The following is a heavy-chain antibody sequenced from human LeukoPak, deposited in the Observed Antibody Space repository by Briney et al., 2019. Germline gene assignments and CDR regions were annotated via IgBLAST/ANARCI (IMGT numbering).Heavy chain of an antibody. CDR1: GFTFKNYA. CDR2: ISSSSSYI. CDR3: ARGDKSSGWYFFDY. D-gene: IGHD6-19*01. V-gene: IGHV3-21*01. Sequence: GGSLRLSCTASGFTFKNYAMSWVRQAPGKGLEWVSSISSSSSYIYYADSVQGRFTISRDNAKNSLYLQMNSLRAEDTAVYYCARGDKSSGWYFFDYWGQGTLVTVSS. J-gene: IGHJ4*02.